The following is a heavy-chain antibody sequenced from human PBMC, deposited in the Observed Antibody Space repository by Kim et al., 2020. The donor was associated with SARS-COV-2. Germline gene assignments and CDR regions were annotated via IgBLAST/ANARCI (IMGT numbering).Heavy chain of an antibody. CDR2: ISGSAGST. Sequence: GGSLRLSCAASGFSFNTYAMTWVRQAPGKGLEWVSGISGSAGSTFYADSVKGRFTISRDNSHNTLFLEMKSLRADDTAVYFCVKTSETVVVSYFDSWGQGTLVTVSS. V-gene: IGHV3-23*01. J-gene: IGHJ4*02. D-gene: IGHD2-15*01. CDR1: GFSFNTYA. CDR3: VKTSETVVVSYFDS.